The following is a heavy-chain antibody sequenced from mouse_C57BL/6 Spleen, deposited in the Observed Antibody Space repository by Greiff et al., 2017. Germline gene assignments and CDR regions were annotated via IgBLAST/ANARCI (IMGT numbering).Heavy chain of an antibody. D-gene: IGHD1-1*01. Sequence: EVQLKESGEGLVKPGGSLKLSCAASGFTFSSYAMSWVRQTPEKRLEWVAYISSGGDYIYYADTVKGRFTISRNNARNTLYLQMSSLKSEDTAMYYCTREGYYGSSPAWFAYWGQGTLVTVSA. CDR3: TREGYYGSSPAWFAY. CDR2: ISSGGDYI. V-gene: IGHV5-9-1*02. CDR1: GFTFSSYA. J-gene: IGHJ3*01.